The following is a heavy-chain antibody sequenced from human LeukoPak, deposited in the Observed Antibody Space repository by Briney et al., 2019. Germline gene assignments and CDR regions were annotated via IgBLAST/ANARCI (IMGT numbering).Heavy chain of an antibody. V-gene: IGHV4-34*01. CDR1: GGSFSGYY. CDR3: ARGRQDVTMIVVVMTAVSYYLDV. CDR2: MNPSGST. D-gene: IGHD3-22*01. J-gene: IGHJ6*03. Sequence: SETLSLTCAVYGGSFSGYYWTWIRQTPERGLEWIGEMNPSGSTNYNPSLKSRVTISVDTSKNQFSLELSSVTAADTAVYYCARGRQDVTMIVVVMTAVSYYLDVWAKGPRSPSP.